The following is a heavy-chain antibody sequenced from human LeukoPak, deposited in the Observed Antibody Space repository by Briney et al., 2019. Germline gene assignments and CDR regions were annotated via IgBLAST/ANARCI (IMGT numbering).Heavy chain of an antibody. CDR2: IYHSGST. CDR1: GGSISSSNW. D-gene: IGHD3-22*01. J-gene: IGHJ5*02. Sequence: SETLSLTCAVSGGSISSSNWWSWVRQPPGKGLEWIGEIYHSGSTNYNPSLKSRVTISVDKSKNQFSLKLSSVTAADTAVYYCAREGEANYYDSSGYLGWFDPWGQGTLVTVSS. CDR3: AREGEANYYDSSGYLGWFDP. V-gene: IGHV4-4*02.